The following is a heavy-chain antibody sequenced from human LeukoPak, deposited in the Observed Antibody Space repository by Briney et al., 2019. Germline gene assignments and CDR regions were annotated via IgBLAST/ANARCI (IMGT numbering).Heavy chain of an antibody. Sequence: PSETLSLTCAVYGGSFSGCYWSWIRQPPGKGLEWIGEINHSGSTNYNPSLKSRVTISVDTSKNQFSLKLSSVTAADTAVYYCARGRGYGDYHHWGQGTLVTVSS. CDR2: INHSGST. CDR1: GGSFSGCY. J-gene: IGHJ1*01. D-gene: IGHD4-17*01. V-gene: IGHV4-34*01. CDR3: ARGRGYGDYHH.